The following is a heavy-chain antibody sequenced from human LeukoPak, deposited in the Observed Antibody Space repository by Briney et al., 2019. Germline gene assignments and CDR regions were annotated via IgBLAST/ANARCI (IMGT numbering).Heavy chain of an antibody. J-gene: IGHJ4*02. CDR1: GFSLSTSGMC. D-gene: IGHD3-10*01. Sequence: SGPTLVNPTQTLTLTCTFSGFSLSTSGMCVSWIRQPPGKALEWLARIDWDDDKYYSTSLKTRLTISKDTSKNQVVLTMTNMDPVDTATYYCAHREVDGSGSYYNGPFDYWGQGTLVTVSS. V-gene: IGHV2-70*12. CDR2: IDWDDDK. CDR3: AHREVDGSGSYYNGPFDY.